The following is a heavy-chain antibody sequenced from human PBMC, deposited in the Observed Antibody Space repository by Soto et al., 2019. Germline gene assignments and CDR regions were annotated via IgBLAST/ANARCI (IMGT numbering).Heavy chain of an antibody. Sequence: QVQLQESGPGLVKPSETLSLTCTVSGGSISSYYWSWIRQPPGKGLEWIGYIYYSGSTNYNPSLKSRVTISVDTSKNQFSLKLSSVTAADTAVYYCARVDYSNSGVDYWGQGTLVTDSS. V-gene: IGHV4-59*01. CDR2: IYYSGST. D-gene: IGHD4-4*01. CDR1: GGSISSYY. CDR3: ARVDYSNSGVDY. J-gene: IGHJ4*02.